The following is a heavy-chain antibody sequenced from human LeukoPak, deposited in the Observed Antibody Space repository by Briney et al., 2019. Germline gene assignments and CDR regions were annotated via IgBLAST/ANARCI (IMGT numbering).Heavy chain of an antibody. CDR2: INHSGST. Sequence: PSETLSLTCAVYGGSFSGYYWSWIRQPPGKGLEWIEEINHSGSTNYNPSLKSRVTISVDTSKNQFSLKLSSVTAADTAVYYCARGRPDVYVWGSYRQYFDYWGQGTLVTVSS. CDR3: ARGRPDVYVWGSYRQYFDY. D-gene: IGHD3-16*02. J-gene: IGHJ4*02. CDR1: GGSFSGYY. V-gene: IGHV4-34*01.